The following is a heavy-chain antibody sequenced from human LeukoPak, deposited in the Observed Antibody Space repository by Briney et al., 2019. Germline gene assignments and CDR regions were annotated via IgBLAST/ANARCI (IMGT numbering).Heavy chain of an antibody. J-gene: IGHJ4*02. CDR1: GFTFSSYW. D-gene: IGHD3-9*01. V-gene: IGHV3-74*01. CDR2: IKSDGSST. CDR3: ATTDILTGYFSFDY. Sequence: GGSLRLSCAASGFTFSSYWMHWVRQAPGKGLVWVSRIKSDGSSTSYADSVKGRFTISRDNAKNTLYLQMNSLRAEDTAVYYCATTDILTGYFSFDYWGQGTLVTVS.